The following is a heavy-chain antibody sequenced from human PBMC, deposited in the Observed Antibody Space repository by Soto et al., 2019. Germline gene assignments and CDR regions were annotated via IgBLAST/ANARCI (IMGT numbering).Heavy chain of an antibody. CDR2: ISYDGSNK. CDR1: GFTFSSYG. D-gene: IGHD3-22*01. V-gene: IGHV3-30*18. J-gene: IGHJ4*02. Sequence: HPGGSLRLSCAASGFTFSSYGMHWVRQAPGKGLEWVAVISYDGSNKYYADSVKGRFTISRDNSKNTLYLQMNSLRAEDTAVYYCAKQGSGYSPDFDYWGQGTLVTVSS. CDR3: AKQGSGYSPDFDY.